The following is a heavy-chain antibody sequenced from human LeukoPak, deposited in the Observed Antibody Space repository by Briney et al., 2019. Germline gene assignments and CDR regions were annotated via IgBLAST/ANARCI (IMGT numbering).Heavy chain of an antibody. J-gene: IGHJ4*02. Sequence: SETLSLTCTVSSGSIISYYWSWIRQPPGKELKWIGYIYYSGSTNYNPSLKSRVTISVDTSKNQFSLKLSSVTAADTAVYYCASRGSSRWYFDYWGQGTLVTVYS. CDR2: IYYSGST. V-gene: IGHV4-59*08. CDR3: ASRGSSRWYFDY. CDR1: SGSIISYY. D-gene: IGHD6-13*01.